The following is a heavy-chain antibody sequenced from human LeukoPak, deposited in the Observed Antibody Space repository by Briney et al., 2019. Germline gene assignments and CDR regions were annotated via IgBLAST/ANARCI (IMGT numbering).Heavy chain of an antibody. CDR1: GYTFTGYY. CDR2: INPNSGGT. V-gene: IGHV1-2*02. J-gene: IGHJ6*03. D-gene: IGHD2-15*01. CDR3: ARAAADRRYYYYYYMDV. Sequence: GASVKVSCKASGYTFTGYYMHWVRQAPGQGLEWMGWINPNSGGTNYAQKFQGRVTMTRDTSISTAYMELSRLRSDDTAVYYCARAAADRRYYYYYYMDVWGKGTTVTVSS.